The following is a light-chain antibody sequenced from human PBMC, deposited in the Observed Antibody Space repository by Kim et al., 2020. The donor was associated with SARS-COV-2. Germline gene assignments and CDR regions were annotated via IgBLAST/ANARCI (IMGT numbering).Light chain of an antibody. V-gene: IGKV3-20*01. CDR2: GAS. Sequence: SPGERAPLSCRASQSVTSSYLAWYQQKPGRAPRLLIFGASSRATGIPDRFSGSGSGTDFTLTISRLEPEDFAVYYCQQYGSSPLTFGGGTKVDIK. J-gene: IGKJ4*01. CDR1: QSVTSSY. CDR3: QQYGSSPLT.